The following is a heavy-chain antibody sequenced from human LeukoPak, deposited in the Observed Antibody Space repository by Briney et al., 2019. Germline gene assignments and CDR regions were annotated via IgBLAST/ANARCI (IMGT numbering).Heavy chain of an antibody. CDR1: GFTFSSYW. CDR2: IKQDGSEK. J-gene: IGHJ4*02. Sequence: GGSLRLSCAASGFTFSSYWMSWVRQAPGKGLEWVANIKQDGSEKYYVDSVKGRFTISRDNAKNSLYLQMNSLRAEDTAVYYCAKIPPIYYYDSSGYRYYFDYWGQGTLVTVSS. CDR3: AKIPPIYYYDSSGYRYYFDY. D-gene: IGHD3-22*01. V-gene: IGHV3-7*01.